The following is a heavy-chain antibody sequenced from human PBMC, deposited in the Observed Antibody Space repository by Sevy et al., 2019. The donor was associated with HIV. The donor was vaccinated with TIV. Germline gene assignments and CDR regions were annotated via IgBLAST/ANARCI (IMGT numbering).Heavy chain of an antibody. V-gene: IGHV1-2*06. CDR3: ARDAGGGTTNSGLDV. J-gene: IGHJ6*02. CDR1: GYTFTDEY. Sequence: ASLKVSCKASGYTFTDEYLHWVRQAPGQGLEWIGRIFPNSGVTKSAQRFRGRVTMTRDTSISTAYMELSGLRSDDTAVYYCARDAGGGTTNSGLDVWGQGTTVTVSS. D-gene: IGHD1-7*01. CDR2: IFPNSGVT.